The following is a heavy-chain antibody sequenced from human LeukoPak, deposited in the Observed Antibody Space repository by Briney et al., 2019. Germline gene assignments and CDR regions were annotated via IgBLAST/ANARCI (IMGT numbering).Heavy chain of an antibody. Sequence: QAGGSLRLSCAASGFTFSPYWMHWVRQAPGKGLVWVSRINSDESSTTYADSAKGRFTISRDNAKNTLYLQMNSLRAEDTAVYYCARDPGTAMGRALDYWGQGTLVTVSS. CDR2: INSDESST. CDR3: ARDPGTAMGRALDY. D-gene: IGHD5-18*01. V-gene: IGHV3-74*01. J-gene: IGHJ4*02. CDR1: GFTFSPYW.